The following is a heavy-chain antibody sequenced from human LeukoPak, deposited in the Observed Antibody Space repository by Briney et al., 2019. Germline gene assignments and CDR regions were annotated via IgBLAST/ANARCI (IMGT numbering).Heavy chain of an antibody. Sequence: PGGSLRLSCAASGFTFSSYSMNWVRQAPGKGLEWVSFISSSSSHIYYADSVKGRFTISRDNARNSLYLQMNSLRAEDTAVYYCARTNPAAGTRALDYWGQGTLVTVSS. J-gene: IGHJ4*02. CDR3: ARTNPAAGTRALDY. D-gene: IGHD6-13*01. CDR2: ISSSSSHI. CDR1: GFTFSSYS. V-gene: IGHV3-21*01.